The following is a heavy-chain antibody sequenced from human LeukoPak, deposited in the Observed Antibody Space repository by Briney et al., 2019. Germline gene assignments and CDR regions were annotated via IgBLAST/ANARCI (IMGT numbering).Heavy chain of an antibody. V-gene: IGHV3-21*01. Sequence: GGSLRLSCAASGFTFSSYSINWVRQAPGKGREWVSSFSSSSSYIYYADSVKGRFTISRDNAKNSLYLQMNSLRAEDTAVYYCARDLGIAVAFNFGAFDIWGQGTMVTVSS. CDR2: FSSSSSYI. J-gene: IGHJ3*02. D-gene: IGHD6-19*01. CDR1: GFTFSSYS. CDR3: ARDLGIAVAFNFGAFDI.